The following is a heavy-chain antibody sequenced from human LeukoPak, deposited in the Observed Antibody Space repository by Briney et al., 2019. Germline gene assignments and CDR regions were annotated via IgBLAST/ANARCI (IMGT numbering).Heavy chain of an antibody. V-gene: IGHV4-39*07. CDR2: IYYSGST. J-gene: IGHJ4*02. CDR3: ARDFHWPSYYFDY. Sequence: SETLSLTCTVSGGSISSSSYYWGWIRQPPGKGLEWIGSIYYSGSTYYNPSLKSRITISVDTSKNQFSLKLSSVTAADTAVYYCARDFHWPSYYFDYWGQGTLVTVSS. CDR1: GGSISSSSYY. D-gene: IGHD6-6*01.